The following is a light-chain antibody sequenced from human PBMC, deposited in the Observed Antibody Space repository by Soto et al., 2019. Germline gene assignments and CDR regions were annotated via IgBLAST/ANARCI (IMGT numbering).Light chain of an antibody. CDR1: QSISGW. CDR3: QQYNSYSKM. CDR2: KAS. V-gene: IGKV1-5*03. Sequence: DIQMTQSPSTLSASVGDRVTITCRASQSISGWLAWYQQKPGKAPNLLIYKASTLESGVPSRFSGSGSGTESTLTSSSLQPDDFATYYCQQYNSYSKMFGQGTKVEI. J-gene: IGKJ1*01.